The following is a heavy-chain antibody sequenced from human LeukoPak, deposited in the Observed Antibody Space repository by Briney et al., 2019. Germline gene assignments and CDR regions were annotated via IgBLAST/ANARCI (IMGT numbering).Heavy chain of an antibody. Sequence: ASVKVSCKVSGYTLTELSMHWVRQAPGKGLEWMGGFYPEDGETIYAQKFQGRVTMTEDTSTNTAYMELSSLRSEDTAVYYCATDPLAAAALFAFDYWGQGTLVTVSS. D-gene: IGHD6-13*01. V-gene: IGHV1-24*01. J-gene: IGHJ4*02. CDR3: ATDPLAAAALFAFDY. CDR1: GYTLTELS. CDR2: FYPEDGET.